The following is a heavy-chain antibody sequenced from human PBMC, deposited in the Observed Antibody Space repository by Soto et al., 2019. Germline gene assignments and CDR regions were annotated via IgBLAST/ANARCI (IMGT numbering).Heavy chain of an antibody. D-gene: IGHD4-4*01. CDR3: ARRWDSNHWFDP. J-gene: IGHJ5*02. Sequence: QLQLQESGPGLVKPSETLSLTCTVSGGSISSSSYYWGWIRQPPGKGLEWIGSIYYSGSTYYNPSLKSRVTISVDTSKNQFSLKLSSVTVADTAVYYCARRWDSNHWFDPWGQGTLVTVSS. CDR1: GGSISSSSYY. V-gene: IGHV4-39*01. CDR2: IYYSGST.